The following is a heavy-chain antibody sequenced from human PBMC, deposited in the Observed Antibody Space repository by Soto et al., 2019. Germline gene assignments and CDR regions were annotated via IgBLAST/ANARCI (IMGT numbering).Heavy chain of an antibody. CDR3: VSTARVGAVAPHCFDR. J-gene: IGHJ5*02. CDR1: GASIRSTDYY. CDR2: VYYTGST. D-gene: IGHD2-2*01. Sequence: LSLTCTVSGASIRSTDYYWSWIRLAPGKGLEWIGYVYYTGSTYYNPSLMSRLTISVDTSKNQFSLKLTSVTAAETAVYYCVSTARVGAVAPHCFDRWCQGTLLS. V-gene: IGHV4-30-4*01.